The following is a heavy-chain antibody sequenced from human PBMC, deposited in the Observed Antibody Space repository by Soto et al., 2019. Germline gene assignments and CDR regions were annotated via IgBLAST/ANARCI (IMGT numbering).Heavy chain of an antibody. CDR2: INGGNGNT. D-gene: IGHD2-15*01. V-gene: IGHV1-3*01. J-gene: IGHJ4*02. CDR3: ARNRPPVVGGY. CDR1: GYTFTSYA. Sequence: QVQLVQSGAEVKKPGASVKVSCKASGYTFTSYAMHWVRQAPGQSLEWMGRINGGNGNTKYSQNFQGRVTITRDTSASTAYMELSSLRSEDTAVYYCARNRPPVVGGYWGQGTLVTVSS.